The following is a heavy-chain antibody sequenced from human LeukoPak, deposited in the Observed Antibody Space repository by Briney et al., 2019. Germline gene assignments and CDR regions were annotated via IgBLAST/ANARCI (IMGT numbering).Heavy chain of an antibody. CDR2: IYITGST. D-gene: IGHD3-22*01. CDR1: SGSFSSYY. V-gene: IGHV4-4*07. J-gene: IGHJ4*02. Sequence: SETLSLTCTVSSGSFSSYYWNWIRQPAGKGLEWIRRIYITGSTNYNPSLKSRVTMSVDTSKNQFSLNLSSVTAADTAVYYCARGRGYYQDYWGQGTLVTVSS. CDR3: ARGRGYYQDY.